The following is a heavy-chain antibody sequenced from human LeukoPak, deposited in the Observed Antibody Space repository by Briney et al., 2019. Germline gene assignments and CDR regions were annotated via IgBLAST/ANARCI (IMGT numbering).Heavy chain of an antibody. Sequence: PSETLSLTCTVSGGSISSYYWNWIRQPPGKGLEWIGYIYYSGSTNYNPSLKSRVTISVDTSKNQFSLKLSSVTAADTAVYYCARMSSGYPSYFDYWGQGTLVTVSS. CDR2: IYYSGST. V-gene: IGHV4-59*01. CDR3: ARMSSGYPSYFDY. D-gene: IGHD3-22*01. J-gene: IGHJ4*02. CDR1: GGSISSYY.